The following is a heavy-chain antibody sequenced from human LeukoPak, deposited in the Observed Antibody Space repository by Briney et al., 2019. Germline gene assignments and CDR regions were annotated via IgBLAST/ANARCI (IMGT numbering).Heavy chain of an antibody. J-gene: IGHJ6*03. CDR1: GFTFSSYE. CDR2: ISSSGSTI. CDR3: ARLGGSHPRLYYYYYYMDV. Sequence: PGGSLRLSCAASGFTFSSYEMNWVRQAPGKGLEWVSYISSSGSTIYYADSVKGRFTISRDNAKNSLYLQMNSLRAEDTAVYYCARLGGSHPRLYYYYYYMDVWGEGTTVTVSS. V-gene: IGHV3-48*03. D-gene: IGHD1-26*01.